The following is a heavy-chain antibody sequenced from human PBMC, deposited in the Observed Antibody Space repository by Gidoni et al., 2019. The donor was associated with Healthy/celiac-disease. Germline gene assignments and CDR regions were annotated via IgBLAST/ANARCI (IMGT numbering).Heavy chain of an antibody. J-gene: IGHJ5*02. CDR3: ARDGAPYYDILTGYYHWFDP. D-gene: IGHD3-9*01. Sequence: EVQLVESGGGLVKPGGSLSLPCAASGFPFTRSCMNWVRQAPGKGLEWVSSISSSSSYIYYADSVKGRFTISRDNAKNSLYLQMNSLRAEDTAVYYCARDGAPYYDILTGYYHWFDPWGQGTLVTVSS. CDR2: ISSSSSYI. CDR1: GFPFTRSC. V-gene: IGHV3-21*01.